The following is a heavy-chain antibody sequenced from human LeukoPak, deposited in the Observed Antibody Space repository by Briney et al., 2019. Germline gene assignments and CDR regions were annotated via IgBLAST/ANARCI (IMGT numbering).Heavy chain of an antibody. CDR2: IYTSGST. V-gene: IGHV4-4*07. CDR3: ARDSQPNWFDP. Sequence: SETLSLTCTVSGGSISSYYWSWIRQPAGKGLEWIGRIYTSGSTNYTPSLKSRVTMSVDTSKNQFSLKLSSVTAADTAVYYCARDSQPNWFDPWSQGTLVTVSS. J-gene: IGHJ5*02. CDR1: GGSISSYY. D-gene: IGHD6-13*01.